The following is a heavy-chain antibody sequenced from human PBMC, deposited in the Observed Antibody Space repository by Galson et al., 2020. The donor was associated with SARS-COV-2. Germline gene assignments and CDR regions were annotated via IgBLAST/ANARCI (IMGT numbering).Heavy chain of an antibody. J-gene: IGHJ2*01. CDR1: GFTVSSNY. D-gene: IGHD7-27*01. CDR3: ARERRGQLGGAFWWYFDL. CDR2: IYSGGST. Sequence: GGSLRLYCAASGFTVSSNYMSWVRQAPGKGLEWVSVIYSGGSTYYADSVKGRFTISRDNSKNTLYLQMNSLRAEDTAVDYCARERRGQLGGAFWWYFDLWGRGTLVTVSS. V-gene: IGHV3-53*01.